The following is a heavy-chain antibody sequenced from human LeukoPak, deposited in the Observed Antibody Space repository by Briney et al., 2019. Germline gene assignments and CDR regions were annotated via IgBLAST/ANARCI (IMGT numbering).Heavy chain of an antibody. CDR2: IWYDGSNK. Sequence: PGGSLRLSCAASGFTFSSYGMHWVRQAPGKGLEWVAVIWYDGSNKYYADSVKGRFTISRDNSKNTLYLQMNSLRAEDTAVYYCAKDRGGQQLPHDAFDIWGPGTMVTVSS. CDR3: AKDRGGQQLPHDAFDI. J-gene: IGHJ3*02. V-gene: IGHV3-33*06. D-gene: IGHD6-13*01. CDR1: GFTFSSYG.